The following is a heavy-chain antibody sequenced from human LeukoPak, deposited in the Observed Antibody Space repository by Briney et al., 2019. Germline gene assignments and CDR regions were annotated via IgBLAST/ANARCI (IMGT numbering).Heavy chain of an antibody. CDR1: GFTFSGSA. V-gene: IGHV3-73*01. Sequence: GGSLRLSCAASGFTFSGSAMHWVRQASGKGLEWVGRIRSKANSYATAYAASVKGRFTISRDDSKNTAYLQMNSLKTEDTAVYYCTSLLTIFGVVIPRGNNQNMDVWGKGTTVTVSS. D-gene: IGHD3-3*01. J-gene: IGHJ6*03. CDR3: TSLLTIFGVVIPRGNNQNMDV. CDR2: IRSKANSYAT.